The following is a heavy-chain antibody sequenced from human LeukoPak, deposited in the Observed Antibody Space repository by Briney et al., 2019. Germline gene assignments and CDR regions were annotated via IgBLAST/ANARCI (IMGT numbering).Heavy chain of an antibody. CDR1: GYTFSSYG. J-gene: IGHJ4*02. D-gene: IGHD6-19*01. CDR2: ISTYNGNT. Sequence: ASVKVSCKTSGYTFSSYGISWVRQAPGQGLESMGWISTYNGNTNYAQKLQGRVTMTTDTSTSTGYMELRSLRSDDTAVYYCARAGITTQIDYWGQGTLVTVSS. V-gene: IGHV1-18*01. CDR3: ARAGITTQIDY.